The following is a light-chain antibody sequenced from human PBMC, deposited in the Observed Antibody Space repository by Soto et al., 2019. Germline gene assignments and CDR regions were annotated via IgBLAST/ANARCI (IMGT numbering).Light chain of an antibody. CDR2: GAS. CDR1: QSVTTN. V-gene: IGKV3-15*01. J-gene: IGKJ2*01. Sequence: EIVMTQSPATLSVSPGERAILSCRASQSVTTNLAWYQQKPGQAPRLLMYGASTRATGVPARFSGGGSGTDFTLPISGLQSEDFAVYYCQQYHDWPPYTFGQGTKLEVK. CDR3: QQYHDWPPYT.